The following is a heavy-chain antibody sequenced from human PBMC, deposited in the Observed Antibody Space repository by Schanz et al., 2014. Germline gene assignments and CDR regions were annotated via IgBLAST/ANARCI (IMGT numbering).Heavy chain of an antibody. CDR3: AKDLLYGAPMPLDHLDC. CDR1: GFTFNSYA. J-gene: IGHJ4*02. V-gene: IGHV3-23*01. Sequence: DVQLLESGGGLVQPGGSLRLSCAASGFTFNSYAMSWVRQAPGKGLEWVSALSGSGGSTYYADSVKGRFTISRDNSKNTLYLQMNSRRAEDTTVYYCAKDLLYGAPMPLDHLDCWGQGTLVTVSS. CDR2: LSGSGGST. D-gene: IGHD2-2*01.